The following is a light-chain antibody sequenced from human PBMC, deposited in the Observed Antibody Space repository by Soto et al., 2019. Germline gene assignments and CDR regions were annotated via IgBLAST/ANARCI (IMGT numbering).Light chain of an antibody. V-gene: IGLV2-14*01. CDR3: SSYTSTGTPV. CDR2: EVT. Sequence: QSALTQPASVSGSLGQSITMSCTGTSTDVGGYNFVSWYQQHPDKAPKLLIYEVTNRPSGVSNRFSGSKSGNTASLTISGPQAEDEADYFCSSYTSTGTPVFGTGTKVP. CDR1: STDVGGYNF. J-gene: IGLJ1*01.